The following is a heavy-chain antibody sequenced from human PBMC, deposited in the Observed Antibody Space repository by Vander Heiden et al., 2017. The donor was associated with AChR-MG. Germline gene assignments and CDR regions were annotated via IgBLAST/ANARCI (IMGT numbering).Heavy chain of an antibody. Sequence: QVQLVQSGAEVKKPGSSVKVSCKASGGTFSSYAISWVRQAPGQGLEWMGGIIPIFGTANYAQKFQGRVTITADESTSTAYMELSSLRSEDTAVYYCARETDITIFGVVIPVGFDPWGQGTLVTVSS. CDR1: GGTFSSYA. J-gene: IGHJ5*02. V-gene: IGHV1-69*01. D-gene: IGHD3-3*01. CDR2: IIPIFGTA. CDR3: ARETDITIFGVVIPVGFDP.